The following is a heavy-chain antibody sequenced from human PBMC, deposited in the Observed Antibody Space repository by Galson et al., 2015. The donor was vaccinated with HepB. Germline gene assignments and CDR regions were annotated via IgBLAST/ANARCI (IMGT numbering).Heavy chain of an antibody. CDR1: GFTLSSYA. CDR3: RVSSSSGFDY. J-gene: IGHJ4*02. V-gene: IGHV3-30-3*01. CDR2: ISYDGSNK. D-gene: IGHD6-6*01. Sequence: SLRLSCAASGFTLSSYAMHWVRQAPGRGLEWVEVISYDGSNKYYADSVKGRFTISRDNSKNTLYLQMNSLRAEDTAVYYCRVSSSSGFDYWGQGTLVTVSS.